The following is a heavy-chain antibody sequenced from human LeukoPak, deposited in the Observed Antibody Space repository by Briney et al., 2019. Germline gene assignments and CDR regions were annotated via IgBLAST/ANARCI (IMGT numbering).Heavy chain of an antibody. CDR2: IWYDGSNK. J-gene: IGHJ4*02. CDR3: ARGIGGPAGKGYYFDH. V-gene: IGHV3-33*01. Sequence: GRSLPLSCAASGFTFSSHGMQWVRQAPGKGLEWVAVIWYDGSNKYYTDSVKGRFTISRDNSKNTLYLQMNSLRAEDTAVYYCARGIGGPAGKGYYFDHWAQGTLVTVSS. CDR1: GFTFSSHG. D-gene: IGHD2-2*01.